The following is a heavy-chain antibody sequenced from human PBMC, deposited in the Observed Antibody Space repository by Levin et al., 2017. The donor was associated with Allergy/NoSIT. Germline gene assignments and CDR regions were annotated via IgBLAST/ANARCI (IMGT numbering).Heavy chain of an antibody. V-gene: IGHV3-9*01. CDR1: GFTFDDYA. CDR3: AKGPVSGYDFNYFDY. Sequence: GGSLRLSCAASGFTFDDYAMHWVRQAPGKGLEWVSGISWNSGSIGYADSVKGRFTISRDNAKNSLYLQMNSLRAEDTALYYCAKGPVSGYDFNYFDYWGQGTLVTVSS. CDR2: ISWNSGSI. J-gene: IGHJ4*02. D-gene: IGHD5-12*01.